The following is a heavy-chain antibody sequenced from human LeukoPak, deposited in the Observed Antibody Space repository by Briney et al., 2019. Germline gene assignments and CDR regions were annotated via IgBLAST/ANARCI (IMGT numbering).Heavy chain of an antibody. J-gene: IGHJ4*02. D-gene: IGHD5-12*01. CDR2: VYYSGST. Sequence: SETLSLTCTVSGDPISSYSDYTNHKWTWIRQPPGKGLEWIGYVYYSGSTNYNPSLKSRVTISVDTSKNQFSLKLTSVTAADTAVYYCAREYSGFDYWGQGTLVTVSS. CDR3: AREYSGFDY. V-gene: IGHV4-61*01. CDR1: GDPISSYSDY.